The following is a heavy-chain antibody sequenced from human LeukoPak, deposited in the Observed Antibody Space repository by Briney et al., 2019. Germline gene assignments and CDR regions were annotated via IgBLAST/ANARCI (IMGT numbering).Heavy chain of an antibody. Sequence: ASVKVSCKASGYIFTGYYIYWVRQAPGQGLEWMGWINPNTGGTNYAQRFQGRVAMTRDTSISTAYMDLSRLRSDDTAVYYCVQFELDYWGQGTLVTVSS. CDR1: GYIFTGYY. D-gene: IGHD1-7*01. CDR2: INPNTGGT. V-gene: IGHV1-2*02. J-gene: IGHJ4*02. CDR3: VQFELDY.